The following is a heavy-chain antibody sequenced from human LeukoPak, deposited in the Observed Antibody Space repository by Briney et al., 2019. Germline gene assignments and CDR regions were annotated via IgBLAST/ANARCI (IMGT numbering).Heavy chain of an antibody. CDR1: GGTFSSYA. V-gene: IGHV1-69*05. Sequence: SVKVSCKASGGTFSSYAISWVRQAPGQGLEWMGGIIPIFGTANYAQKFQGRVTITTDESTSTAYMELSSLRSEDTAVYYCARDLGERSGGSCYSGMDVWGKGTTVTVSS. J-gene: IGHJ6*04. CDR3: ARDLGERSGGSCYSGMDV. CDR2: IIPIFGTA. D-gene: IGHD2-15*01.